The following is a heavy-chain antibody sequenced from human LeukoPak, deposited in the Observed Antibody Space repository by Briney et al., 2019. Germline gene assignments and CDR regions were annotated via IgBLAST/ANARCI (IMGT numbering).Heavy chain of an antibody. Sequence: PSETLSLTCTVSGASISSYYWSWLRQPPGKGLEWIGYIYYSGNTNYNPSLKSRVTISVATSKNQFSLKLSSVTAADTAVYYCARSSPVPRGQQLVPSPEYWGQGILVTVSS. V-gene: IGHV4-59*08. CDR1: GASISSYY. J-gene: IGHJ4*02. CDR3: ARSSPVPRGQQLVPSPEY. CDR2: IYYSGNT. D-gene: IGHD6-13*01.